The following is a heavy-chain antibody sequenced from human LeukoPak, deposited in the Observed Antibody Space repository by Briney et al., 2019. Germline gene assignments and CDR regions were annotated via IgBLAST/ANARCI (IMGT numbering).Heavy chain of an antibody. CDR3: ARSPPKGMVRGDFFDY. Sequence: TGGSLRLSCAASGFTFSSYAMHWVRQAPGKGLEWVAVISYDGSNKYYADSVKGRFTISRDNSKNTLYLQMNSLRAEDTAVYYCARSPPKGMVRGDFFDYWGQGTLVTVSS. J-gene: IGHJ4*02. V-gene: IGHV3-30*04. D-gene: IGHD3-10*01. CDR2: ISYDGSNK. CDR1: GFTFSSYA.